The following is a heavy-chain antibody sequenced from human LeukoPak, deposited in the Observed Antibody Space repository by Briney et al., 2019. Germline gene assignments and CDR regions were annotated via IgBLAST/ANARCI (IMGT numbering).Heavy chain of an antibody. V-gene: IGHV3-66*01. J-gene: IGHJ4*02. CDR3: ARDGSNFYFDY. D-gene: IGHD5-24*01. Sequence: GGSLRLSCAASGFIVSSNHMNWVRQTPGKGLEWVSIIYINAGTTHYADSVKGRFIISRDNSENTVYPQMNNLRADDSAVYYCARDGSNFYFDYWGQGALVTVSS. CDR1: GFIVSSNH. CDR2: IYINAGTT.